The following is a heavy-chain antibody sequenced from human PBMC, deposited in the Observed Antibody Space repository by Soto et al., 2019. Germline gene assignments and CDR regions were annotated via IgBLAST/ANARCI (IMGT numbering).Heavy chain of an antibody. CDR1: GGSISSYF. V-gene: IGHV4-59*01. D-gene: IGHD3-16*01. CDR3: ANVNWYFDI. J-gene: IGHJ2*01. Sequence: QVQLQESGPGLVKPSETLSLTCTVSGGSISSYFWSWIRQPPGKGLEWIGHIYYSGSTNYNPSLKSQVTISVDTSKNQVSLQLSSVTAADTAVYYCANVNWYFDIWGRGTLVTVSS. CDR2: IYYSGST.